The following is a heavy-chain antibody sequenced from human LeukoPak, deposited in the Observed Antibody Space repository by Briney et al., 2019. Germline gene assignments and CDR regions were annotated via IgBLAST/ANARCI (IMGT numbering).Heavy chain of an antibody. Sequence: GGSLRLSCAASGFTFSSYAMSWVHQAPGKGLEWVSAISGSGGSTYYADSVKGRFTISRDNSKNTLYLQMSSQRAEDTAVYYCAKDPDSSGYYYGVGFDYWGQGTLVTVSS. V-gene: IGHV3-23*01. CDR2: ISGSGGST. CDR3: AKDPDSSGYYYGVGFDY. CDR1: GFTFSSYA. J-gene: IGHJ4*02. D-gene: IGHD3-22*01.